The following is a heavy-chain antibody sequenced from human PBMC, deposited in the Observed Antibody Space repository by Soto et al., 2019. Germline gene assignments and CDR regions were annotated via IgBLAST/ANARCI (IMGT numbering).Heavy chain of an antibody. CDR1: GFTLRSYG. CDR2: MSFDGSNK. CDR3: AKEFGWELQLSHPYYNSGMDV. V-gene: IGHV3-30*18. J-gene: IGHJ6*02. D-gene: IGHD1-1*01. Sequence: QVQLVESGGGVVQPGRSLRLSCAASGFTLRSYGMQWVRQAPGKGLEWVALMSFDGSNKHYADSVRGRFTISSDNSKSTLYLQMDILRPEDTAVYYCAKEFGWELQLSHPYYNSGMDVWGQGTTVTVSS.